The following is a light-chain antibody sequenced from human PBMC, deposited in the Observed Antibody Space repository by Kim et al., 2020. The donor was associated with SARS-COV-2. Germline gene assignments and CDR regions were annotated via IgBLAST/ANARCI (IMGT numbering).Light chain of an antibody. J-gene: IGKJ2*01. Sequence: LSASVGDRITITCRASQSISTALDWFQQKSGKPAKLLIYKASSLESGVPARFSGSGYGTEFTLTSSSLQPDDFATYYCHQYYRYSTFGQGTKLEV. V-gene: IGKV1-5*03. CDR2: KAS. CDR3: HQYYRYST. CDR1: QSISTA.